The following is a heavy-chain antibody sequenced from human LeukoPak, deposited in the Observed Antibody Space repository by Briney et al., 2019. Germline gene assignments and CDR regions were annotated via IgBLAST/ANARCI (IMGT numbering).Heavy chain of an antibody. CDR1: GFTFSSYG. D-gene: IGHD6-6*01. CDR3: AREASSSSKYFDY. Sequence: GGSLRLSCAASGFTFSSYGMHWVRQAPGKGLEWVAVIWYVGSNKYYADSVKGRFTISKDNSKNTLYLQMNSLRAEDTAVYYCAREASSSSKYFDYWGQGTLVTVSS. CDR2: IWYVGSNK. J-gene: IGHJ4*02. V-gene: IGHV3-33*01.